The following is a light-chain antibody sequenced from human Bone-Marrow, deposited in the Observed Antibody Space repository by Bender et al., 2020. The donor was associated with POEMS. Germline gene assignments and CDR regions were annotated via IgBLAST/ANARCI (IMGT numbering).Light chain of an antibody. CDR2: DVS. J-gene: IGLJ1*01. V-gene: IGLV2-11*01. CDR1: SSDVGAYNY. CDR3: CSYAGTYPYV. Sequence: QSALTQPRSVSGSPGQSVTLSCTGTSSDVGAYNYVSWYQQHPGKAPKLIIYDVSERPSGVPDRFSGSRSGDTASLTISGLQAEDEAEYYCCSYAGTYPYVFGTGTKVTVL.